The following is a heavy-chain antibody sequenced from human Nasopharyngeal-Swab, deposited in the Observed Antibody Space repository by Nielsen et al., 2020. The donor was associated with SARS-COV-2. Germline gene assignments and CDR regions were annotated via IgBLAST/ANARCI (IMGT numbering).Heavy chain of an antibody. J-gene: IGHJ6*04. V-gene: IGHV3-53*01. Sequence: WIRQPPGKGLEWVSIIYSGGRTFYADSAKGRFTISRDNSKDTLYLQMDSLRAEDTALYHCAKDCAEYGSGWCPPLDVWGKGTTVTVSS. CDR2: IYSGGRT. D-gene: IGHD3-3*01. CDR3: AKDCAEYGSGWCPPLDV.